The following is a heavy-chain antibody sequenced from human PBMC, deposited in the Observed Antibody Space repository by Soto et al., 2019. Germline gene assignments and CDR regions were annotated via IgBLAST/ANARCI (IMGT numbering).Heavy chain of an antibody. CDR3: ATRSSGSFHFDY. CDR1: GGTFSSYA. Sequence: QVQLVQSGAEVKKPGSSVKVSCKASGGTFSSYAISWVRQAPGQGLEWMGGIIPVFGTPNYAQKFQGRLTIIAGEYTTTAYMALSSLRSEDTALYYCATRSSGSFHFDYWGQGTLVSVSS. J-gene: IGHJ4*02. CDR2: IIPVFGTP. D-gene: IGHD1-26*01. V-gene: IGHV1-69*01.